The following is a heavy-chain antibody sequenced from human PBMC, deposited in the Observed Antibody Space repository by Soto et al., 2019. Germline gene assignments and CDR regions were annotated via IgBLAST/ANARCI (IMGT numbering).Heavy chain of an antibody. CDR3: ERDAGYGSLDSVNHYLDY. V-gene: IGHV3-7*01. J-gene: IGHJ4*01. Sequence: GGSLRLSCAASGFTFGRYGMSWVRHAPGEGREWLATIKMDASDKKYVDSVNGRFTMSRDNAKNSLYLQMDSLRAEDTAVYYCERDAGYGSLDSVNHYLDYWGHGTLVTVSS. CDR1: GFTFGRYG. CDR2: IKMDASDK. D-gene: IGHD3-10*01.